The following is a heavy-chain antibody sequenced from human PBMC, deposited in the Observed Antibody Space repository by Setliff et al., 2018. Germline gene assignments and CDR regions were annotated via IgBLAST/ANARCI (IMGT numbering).Heavy chain of an antibody. J-gene: IGHJ6*02. CDR1: GYTFTSYG. CDR3: ARDCRVGWVFTYGMDV. CDR2: ISAYNGNT. D-gene: IGHD6-13*01. Sequence: ASVKVSCKASGYTFTSYGISWVRQAPGQGLEWMGWISAYNGNTNYAQKLQGRVTMTRNTSTSTAYMELSSLRPEDTAVYYCARDCRVGWVFTYGMDVWGQGTLVTVSS. V-gene: IGHV1-18*01.